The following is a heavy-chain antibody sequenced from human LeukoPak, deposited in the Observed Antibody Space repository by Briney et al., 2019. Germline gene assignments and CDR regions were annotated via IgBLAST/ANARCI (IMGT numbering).Heavy chain of an antibody. Sequence: ASVTVSCKASGGTFSSYAISWVRQAPGQGLEWMGRIIPILGIANYAQKFQGRVTITADKSTSTAYMELSSLRSEDTAVYYCARDDIAAAGTLDWFDPWGQGTLVTVSS. CDR2: IIPILGIA. CDR1: GGTFSSYA. V-gene: IGHV1-69*04. CDR3: ARDDIAAAGTLDWFDP. D-gene: IGHD6-13*01. J-gene: IGHJ5*02.